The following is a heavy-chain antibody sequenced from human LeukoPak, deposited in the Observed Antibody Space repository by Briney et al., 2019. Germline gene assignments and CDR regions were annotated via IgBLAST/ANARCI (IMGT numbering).Heavy chain of an antibody. CDR2: INHSGST. Sequence: PSETLSLTCTVSGGSISSYYWSWIRQPPGKGLEWIGEINHSGSTNYNPSLKSRVTISVDTSKNQFSLKLSSVTAADTAVYYCARGDYYDSSVGDWGQGTLVTVSS. V-gene: IGHV4-34*01. D-gene: IGHD3-22*01. J-gene: IGHJ4*02. CDR3: ARGDYYDSSVGD. CDR1: GGSISSYY.